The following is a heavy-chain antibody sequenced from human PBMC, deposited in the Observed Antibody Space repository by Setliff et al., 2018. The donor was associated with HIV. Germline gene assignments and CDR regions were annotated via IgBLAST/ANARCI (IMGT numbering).Heavy chain of an antibody. Sequence: PGGSLRLSCAASGFTFSNAWMSWVRQAPGKGLEWVGRIKSKTDGGTTDYAAPVKGRFTISRDDSKNTLYLQMNTLRAEDTAVYYCARVYSMGAFDIWGQGTMVTVSS. CDR2: IKSKTDGGTT. J-gene: IGHJ3*02. CDR3: ARVYSMGAFDI. CDR1: GFTFSNAW. D-gene: IGHD4-4*01. V-gene: IGHV3-15*01.